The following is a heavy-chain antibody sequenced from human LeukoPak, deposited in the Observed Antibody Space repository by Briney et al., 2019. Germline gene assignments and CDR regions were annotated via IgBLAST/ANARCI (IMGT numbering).Heavy chain of an antibody. D-gene: IGHD2-15*01. V-gene: IGHV4-39*01. CDR2: IYYSGRT. J-gene: IGHJ4*02. CDR3: ARQLSSGGSCPDY. CDR1: GGSISSSSYY. Sequence: VKPSETLSLTCSVSGGSISSSSYYWGWIRQPPGKGLEWIGIIYYSGRTYYNASLKSRGTISVDTSKNQFSLKLTSVTAADTAVYYCARQLSSGGSCPDYWGQGTLVTVSS.